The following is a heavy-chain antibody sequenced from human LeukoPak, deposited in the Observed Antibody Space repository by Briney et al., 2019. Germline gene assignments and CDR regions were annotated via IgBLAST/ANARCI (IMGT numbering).Heavy chain of an antibody. CDR2: ISSSTTYT. CDR3: GRGGKRGYSYGYPV. D-gene: IGHD5-18*01. Sequence: GGSLRLSCAASGFTFSEYYMSWIRQAPGKGLEWVSCISSSTTYTNYADSVKGRFTISRDNAKNSLYLQMNSLRAEDTAVYYCGRGGKRGYSYGYPVGGQGTLVTVSS. CDR1: GFTFSEYY. V-gene: IGHV3-11*06. J-gene: IGHJ4*02.